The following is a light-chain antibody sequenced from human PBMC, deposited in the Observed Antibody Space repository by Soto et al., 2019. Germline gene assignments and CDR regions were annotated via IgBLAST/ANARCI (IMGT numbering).Light chain of an antibody. CDR1: SSDVGNYNY. J-gene: IGLJ3*02. V-gene: IGLV2-23*02. CDR2: EVS. CDR3: CSYADGSTWV. Sequence: QSALTQPASVSGSPGQSITISCTGTSSDVGNYNYVSWYQQHPGKAPKLMIYEVSNRPSGVSNRFSASKSGSTASLTISGLQAEDEADYYCCSYADGSTWVFGGGTQLTVL.